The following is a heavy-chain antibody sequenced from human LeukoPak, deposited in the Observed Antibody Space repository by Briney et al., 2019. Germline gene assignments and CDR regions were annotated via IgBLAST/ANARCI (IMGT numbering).Heavy chain of an antibody. CDR3: AKLSGIYVRYYYMDV. Sequence: GGSLRLSCAASGFTFSDYAMSWVRQAPGKGLEWVSSVSGSGGNTYYADSAKGRFTISRSSSKNTLYLQMNSLRAGDTAIYHCAKLSGIYVRYYYMDVWGKGTTVTVSS. V-gene: IGHV3-23*01. J-gene: IGHJ6*03. CDR2: VSGSGGNT. CDR1: GFTFSDYA. D-gene: IGHD1-26*01.